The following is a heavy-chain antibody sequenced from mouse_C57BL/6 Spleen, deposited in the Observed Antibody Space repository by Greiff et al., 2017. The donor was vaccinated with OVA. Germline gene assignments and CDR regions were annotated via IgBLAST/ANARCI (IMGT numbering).Heavy chain of an antibody. J-gene: IGHJ1*03. CDR1: GYTFTSYW. Sequence: VQGVESGAELVKPGASVKLSCKASGYTFTSYWMHWVKQRPGQGLEWIGMIHPNSGSTNYNEKFKSKATLTVDKSSSTAYMQLSSLTSEDSAVYYCAREGTEEYFDVWGTGTTVTVSS. V-gene: IGHV1-64*01. D-gene: IGHD2-14*01. CDR2: IHPNSGST. CDR3: AREGTEEYFDV.